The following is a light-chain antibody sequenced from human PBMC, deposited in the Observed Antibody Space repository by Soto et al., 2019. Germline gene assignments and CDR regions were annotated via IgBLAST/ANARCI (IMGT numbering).Light chain of an antibody. V-gene: IGKV1-5*03. CDR2: KAS. CDR3: QQYSTYFTFT. Sequence: DIQMTQSPSTLSASIGDRVTITCRASQSISSWVAWYQQKPGKAPKLLIYKASRLESGVPSRFSGSGSGTEFPLTISSLQSHDFASYYCQQYSTYFTFTFGGGTKGDIK. J-gene: IGKJ4*01. CDR1: QSISSW.